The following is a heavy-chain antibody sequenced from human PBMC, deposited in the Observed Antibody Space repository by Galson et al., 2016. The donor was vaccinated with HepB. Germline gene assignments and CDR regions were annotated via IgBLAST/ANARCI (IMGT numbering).Heavy chain of an antibody. V-gene: IGHV3-15*01. CDR1: GFTFSTYA. CDR2: IKSGGGGGTA. J-gene: IGHJ4*02. CDR3: TMTNLWSLFFDY. Sequence: SLRLSCAASGFTFSTYAMHWVRQAPGKGLEWIGHIKSGGGGGTADYAAPVKGRFTISRDDSKNMLYLQMHSLKTDDTAVYYCTMTNLWSLFFDYWGQGTLVTVSS. D-gene: IGHD3-3*01.